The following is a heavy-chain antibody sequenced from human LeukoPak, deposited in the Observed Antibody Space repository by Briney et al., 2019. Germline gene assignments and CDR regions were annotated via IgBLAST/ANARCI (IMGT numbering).Heavy chain of an antibody. CDR2: IYYSGST. V-gene: IGHV4-59*08. CDR3: ARQGYYYDSSGYSTFDY. CDR1: GVSISSYY. J-gene: IGHJ4*02. D-gene: IGHD3-22*01. Sequence: SETLSLTCTVSGVSISSYYWSWIRQPPGKGLEWIGYIYYSGSTNYNPSLKSRVTISVDTSKNQFSLKLSSVTAADTAVYYCARQGYYYDSSGYSTFDYWGQGTMVGVCS.